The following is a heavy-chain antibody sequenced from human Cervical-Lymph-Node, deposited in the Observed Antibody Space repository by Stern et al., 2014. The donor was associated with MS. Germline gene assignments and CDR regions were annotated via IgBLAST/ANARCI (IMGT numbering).Heavy chain of an antibody. CDR3: ARDRTDSSGWSYFDY. CDR1: GFTFSYYS. J-gene: IGHJ4*02. CDR2: ISSSTNTI. Sequence: EVHLVESGGGLVPPGGSLRLSCAASGFTFSYYSMNWVRQAPGKGLEWVSYISSSTNTIYYADSVKGRFTISRDNAENSLYLQMNSLRDEDTAVYYCARDRTDSSGWSYFDYWGQGTLVTVSS. V-gene: IGHV3-48*02. D-gene: IGHD6-19*01.